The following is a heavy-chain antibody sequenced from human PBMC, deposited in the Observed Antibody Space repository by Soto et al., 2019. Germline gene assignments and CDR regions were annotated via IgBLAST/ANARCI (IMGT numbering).Heavy chain of an antibody. CDR2: ISYDGSNK. CDR3: ASAYCGGDCSSGDY. CDR1: GFTFSSYG. D-gene: IGHD2-21*02. J-gene: IGHJ4*02. Sequence: GGSLRLSCAASGFTFSSYGMHWVRQAPGKGLEWVAVISYDGSNKYYADSVKGRFTISRDNSKNTLYLQMNSLRAEDTAVYYCASAYCGGDCSSGDYWGQGTLVTVSS. V-gene: IGHV3-30*03.